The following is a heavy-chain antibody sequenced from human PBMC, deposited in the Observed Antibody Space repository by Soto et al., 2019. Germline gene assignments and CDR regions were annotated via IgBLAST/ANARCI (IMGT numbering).Heavy chain of an antibody. V-gene: IGHV1-18*04. Sequence: GGSVKVSCKASGYTFTSYGISWVRQAPGQGLEWMGWISAYNGNTNYAQKLQGRVTMTTDTSTSTAYMELRSLRSDDTAVYYCARDSRIAVAGAYDYWGQGTLVTVSS. J-gene: IGHJ4*02. CDR3: ARDSRIAVAGAYDY. D-gene: IGHD6-19*01. CDR1: GYTFTSYG. CDR2: ISAYNGNT.